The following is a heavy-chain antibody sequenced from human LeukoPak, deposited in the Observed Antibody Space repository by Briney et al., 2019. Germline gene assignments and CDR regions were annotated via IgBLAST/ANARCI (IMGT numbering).Heavy chain of an antibody. J-gene: IGHJ5*02. CDR3: ARRSIPAEGSFDP. V-gene: IGHV4-39*01. D-gene: IGHD6-13*01. CDR2: ISYRGST. CDR1: GGSFSSDNYY. Sequence: PSETLSLTCAVSGGSFSSDNYYWNWIRQPPGKGLEWIGRISYRGSTFYNPSLKSRVTISVDTSKNQFSLELTSVTAADTAVYYCARRSIPAEGSFDPWGQGTLVTVSS.